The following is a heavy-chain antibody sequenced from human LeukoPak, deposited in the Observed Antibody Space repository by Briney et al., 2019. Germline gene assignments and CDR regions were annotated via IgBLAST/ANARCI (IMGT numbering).Heavy chain of an antibody. CDR2: INQDGSEK. CDR3: AELGITMIGGV. J-gene: IGHJ6*04. Sequence: GGSLRLSCAASGFTFSTYWMSWVRQTPGKGLEWVADINQDGSEKNYVDSVKGRFTISRDNAKNSLYLQMNSLRAEDTAVYYCAELGITMIGGVWGKGTTVTIPS. CDR1: GFTFSTYW. V-gene: IGHV3-7*01. D-gene: IGHD3-10*02.